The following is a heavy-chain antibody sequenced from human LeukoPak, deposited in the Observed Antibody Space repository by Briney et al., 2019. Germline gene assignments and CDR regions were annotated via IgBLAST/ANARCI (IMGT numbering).Heavy chain of an antibody. D-gene: IGHD3-10*01. V-gene: IGHV3-66*01. CDR3: ASKVTSGY. J-gene: IGHJ4*02. CDR2: IYSGGTT. CDR1: GLTFSSTY. Sequence: GGSLRLSCVISGLTFSSTYMSWVRQAPGKGLEWVAVIYSGGTTNYADSVNSTFIDYRDSSNITLYLQMNSRRDDDADVYYCASKVTSGYWGQGTLVTVSS.